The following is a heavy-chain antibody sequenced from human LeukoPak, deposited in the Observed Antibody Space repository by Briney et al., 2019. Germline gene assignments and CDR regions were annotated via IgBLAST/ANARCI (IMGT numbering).Heavy chain of an antibody. CDR1: GITLSNYG. Sequence: GGSLRLSCAVSGITLSNYGMNWVRQAPGKGLEWVSSISGSSTFIYYADSMKGRFTISRDNANSSLYLQINSLRDEDTAVYYCARSDPVVVLASAPSYFDFWGLGTLVTVSS. D-gene: IGHD2-15*01. V-gene: IGHV3-21*01. CDR2: ISGSSTFI. J-gene: IGHJ4*02. CDR3: ARSDPVVVLASAPSYFDF.